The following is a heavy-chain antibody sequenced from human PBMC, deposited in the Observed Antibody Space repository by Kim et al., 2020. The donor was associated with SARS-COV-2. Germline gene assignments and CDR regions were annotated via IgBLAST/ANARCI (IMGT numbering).Heavy chain of an antibody. J-gene: IGHJ4*02. V-gene: IGHV3-23*01. CDR1: GFTFSNYG. D-gene: IGHD6-13*01. CDR3: AHPRQPDY. CDR2: ISGSGDTT. Sequence: GGSLRLSCAASGFTFSNYGMSWVRQAPGKGLEWVSGISGSGDTTSYADSVKGRFTISRDNSKNALYLQMSSLRAEDTAMYYCAHPRQPDYWGQGTRVTVS.